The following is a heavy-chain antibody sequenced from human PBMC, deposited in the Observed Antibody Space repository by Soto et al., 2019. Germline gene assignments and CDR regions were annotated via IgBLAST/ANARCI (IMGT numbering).Heavy chain of an antibody. CDR1: GVTFSSYW. CDR3: VRTSLVVAAATREDY. J-gene: IGHJ4*02. CDR2: INSDGSST. Sequence: EVQLVESGGGLVQPGGSLRLSCAASGVTFSSYWMHWVRQAPGKGLAWVSRINSDGSSTSYADSVKGRFTISRDNAKNTLYLQMNSLRAEDTAVYYCVRTSLVVAAATREDYWGQGTLVTVSS. D-gene: IGHD2-15*01. V-gene: IGHV3-74*01.